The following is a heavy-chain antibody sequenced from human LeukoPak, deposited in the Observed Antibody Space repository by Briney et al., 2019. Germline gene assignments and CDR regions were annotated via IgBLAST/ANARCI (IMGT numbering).Heavy chain of an antibody. Sequence: SGTLSLTCTVSGGSISSYYWSWIRQPPGKGLEWIGYIYYSGTTNYNPSLKSRVTISVDTSKNQFSLKLGSVTAADTAVYYCARDQSDGYFDYWGQGTLVTVSS. V-gene: IGHV4-59*01. CDR3: ARDQSDGYFDY. CDR1: GGSISSYY. D-gene: IGHD5-24*01. CDR2: IYYSGTT. J-gene: IGHJ4*02.